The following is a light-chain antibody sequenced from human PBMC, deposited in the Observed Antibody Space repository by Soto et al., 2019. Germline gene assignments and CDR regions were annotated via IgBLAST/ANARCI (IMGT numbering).Light chain of an antibody. J-gene: IGLJ1*01. CDR2: EVS. CDR1: SSDVGGYNY. V-gene: IGLV2-8*01. CDR3: SSYAGINNLGV. Sequence: QSALTQPPSASGSPGQSVTISCTGTSSDVGGYNYVSWYQQHPGKAPKLMIYEVSKWPSGVPDRFSGSKSGTTASLTVSWLQAEDEDDYYCSSYAGINNLGVFGTGTKVTVL.